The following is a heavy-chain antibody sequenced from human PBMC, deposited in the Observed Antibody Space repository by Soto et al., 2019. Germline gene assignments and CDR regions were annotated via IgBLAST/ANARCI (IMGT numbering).Heavy chain of an antibody. V-gene: IGHV5-51*01. CDR1: GYTFTNYW. Sequence: PGESLKISCKGSGYTFTNYWIGWVRQMPGKGLEWMGIIYPGDSDTKYNPSFQGQVTISADKSITTTYLRWTSLKASDTAIHYCAASIFYYGMDVWGQGTTVTVSS. CDR2: IYPGDSDT. J-gene: IGHJ6*02. CDR3: AASIFYYGMDV.